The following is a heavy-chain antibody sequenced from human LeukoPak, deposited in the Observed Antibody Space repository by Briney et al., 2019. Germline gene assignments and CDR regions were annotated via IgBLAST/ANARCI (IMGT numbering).Heavy chain of an antibody. J-gene: IGHJ4*02. V-gene: IGHV3-7*01. Sequence: GGSLRLSCAASEFTFPMYWMSWVRQAPGKGLEWVADIKQDGSEKYYVDSVKGRFTISRQNAKNSLFLQMNRLRAEDTAIYYCARASGGVSGYDLYYFDYWGQGVPVTVSS. CDR2: IKQDGSEK. D-gene: IGHD5-12*01. CDR3: ARASGGVSGYDLYYFDY. CDR1: EFTFPMYW.